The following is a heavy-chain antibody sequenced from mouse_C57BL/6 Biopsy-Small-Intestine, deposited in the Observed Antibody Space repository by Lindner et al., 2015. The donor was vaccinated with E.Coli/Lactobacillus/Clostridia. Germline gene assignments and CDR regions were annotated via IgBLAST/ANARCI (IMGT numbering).Heavy chain of an antibody. CDR2: ISAYNGNT. CDR3: ARDFQYSSSRGDV. D-gene: IGHD1-1*01. CDR1: GYTFTSYG. J-gene: IGHJ1*01. V-gene: IGHV1-55*01. Sequence: SVKVSAKASGYTFTSYGISWVRQAPGQGLEWMGWISAYNGNTNYAQKLQGRVTMTKDTSTSTAYMELRSLRSDDTAVYYCARDFQYSSSRGDVWGQGTTVTVSS.